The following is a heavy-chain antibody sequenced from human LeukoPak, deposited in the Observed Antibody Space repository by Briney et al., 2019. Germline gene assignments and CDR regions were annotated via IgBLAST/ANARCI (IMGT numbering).Heavy chain of an antibody. V-gene: IGHV3-33*06. CDR2: IWYDGSKK. CDR3: AKGSPYNSGWQFDH. CDR1: GFTFSSYA. Sequence: GGSLRLSCAASGFTFSSYAMHWVRQAPGKGLECVAVIWYDGSKKCYADSVKGRFTISRDNSKDALYLQMNSLRAEDTAVYYCAKGSPYNSGWQFDHWGQGTLVTVSS. J-gene: IGHJ4*02. D-gene: IGHD6-19*01.